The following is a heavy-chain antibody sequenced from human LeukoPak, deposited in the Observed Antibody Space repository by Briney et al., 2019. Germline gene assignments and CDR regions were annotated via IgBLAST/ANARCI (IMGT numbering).Heavy chain of an antibody. CDR1: AASSSSHY. Sequence: SETLSRKGAVSAASSSSHYWGWIRQPPGKGLEWSGYTTGSNSDNPSLNRRGAVSVDPTHNQVSLRLTSGTSADTAVYYCARCLALFGLDTTDFYMDVWGKGTTVTVSS. D-gene: IGHD3/OR15-3a*01. V-gene: IGHV4-59*11. CDR3: ARCLALFGLDTTDFYMDV. J-gene: IGHJ6*03. CDR2: TTGSN.